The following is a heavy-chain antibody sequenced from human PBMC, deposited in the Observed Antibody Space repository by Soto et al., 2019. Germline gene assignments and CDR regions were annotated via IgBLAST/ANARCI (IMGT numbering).Heavy chain of an antibody. CDR2: AYYNGNT. CDR1: GASISSSGHY. D-gene: IGHD6-19*01. Sequence: SETLSLTCTVSGASISSSGHYWAWIRQPPGRGLEWIASAYYNGNTYYNPSLKSRLTISIDTSKNQFSLKLNSVTAADTGVYYCPYSSNPKYFYGLDVWGQGTTVTVSS. CDR3: PYSSNPKYFYGLDV. J-gene: IGHJ6*02. V-gene: IGHV4-39*01.